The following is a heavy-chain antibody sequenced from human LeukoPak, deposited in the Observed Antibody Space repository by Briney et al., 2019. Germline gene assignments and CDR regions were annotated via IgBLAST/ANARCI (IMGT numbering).Heavy chain of an antibody. D-gene: IGHD4-23*01. J-gene: IGHJ4*02. CDR3: ARDLDGGNSLYYFDC. CDR1: GGTFSSYA. Sequence: GASVKVSCKASGGTFSSYAISWVRQAPGQGLGWMGGIIPIFGTANYAQKFQGRVTITADESTSTAYMELSSLRSGDTAVYYCARDLDGGNSLYYFDCWGQGTLVTVSS. V-gene: IGHV1-69*13. CDR2: IIPIFGTA.